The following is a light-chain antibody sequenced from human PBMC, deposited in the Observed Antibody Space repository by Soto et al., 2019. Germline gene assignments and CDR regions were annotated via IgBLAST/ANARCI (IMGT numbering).Light chain of an antibody. J-gene: IGLJ2*01. V-gene: IGLV2-14*01. Sequence: QSALTQPASVSGSPGQSITISCTVTSSDVGGHNYVSWYQQHPGKAPKLMIYEVSYRPSGVSNRFSGSKSGNTASLTISGLQAEDEADYYCSSYTSSTSRVFGGGTKLTVL. CDR3: SSYTSSTSRV. CDR1: SSDVGGHNY. CDR2: EVS.